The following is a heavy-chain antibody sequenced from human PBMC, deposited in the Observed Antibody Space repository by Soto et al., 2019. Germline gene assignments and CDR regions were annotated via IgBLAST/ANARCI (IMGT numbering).Heavy chain of an antibody. V-gene: IGHV3-33*08. CDR2: IWYDGSHK. J-gene: IGHJ3*02. CDR3: AGDGIDGDHDAFDI. Sequence: QVRLVESGGGVVQPGRSLRLSCAASGFTFSRHGMHWVRQAPGKGLEWVAAIWYDGSHKYHADSVKDRFTISRDNSKNTLYLQMDSLRAEDTALYYCAGDGIDGDHDAFDIWGQGTMVTLSS. D-gene: IGHD2-21*02. CDR1: GFTFSRHG.